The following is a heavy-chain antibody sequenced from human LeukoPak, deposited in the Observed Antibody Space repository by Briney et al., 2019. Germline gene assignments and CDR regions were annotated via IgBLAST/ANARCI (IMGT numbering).Heavy chain of an antibody. J-gene: IGHJ4*02. CDR1: GFTFGSFA. Sequence: GGSLRLSCDASGFTFGSFAMHWVRQAPGKGLEWIAGIFGSGGSPHYADSVKGRFTISRDNSKNTAYLQISSLRAEDTAVYYCGKTTAGYSSGQKPAWPVDYWGQGTLVTVFS. V-gene: IGHV3-23*01. CDR3: GKTTAGYSSGQKPAWPVDY. CDR2: IFGSGGSP. D-gene: IGHD5-18*01.